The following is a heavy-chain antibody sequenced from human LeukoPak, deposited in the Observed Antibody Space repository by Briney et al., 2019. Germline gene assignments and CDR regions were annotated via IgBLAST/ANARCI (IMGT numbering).Heavy chain of an antibody. J-gene: IGHJ4*02. CDR3: ARPQWDPSHPYSYFDY. V-gene: IGHV3-7*01. CDR2: IKEDGSEK. Sequence: TGGSLRLSCAASGFTFSSYWMSWVRQAPGKGLEWVANIKEDGSEKYYVDSVKGRFTISRDNAKNSLYLQLNSLRAEDTAVYYCARPQWDPSHPYSYFDYWGQGTLVTVSS. D-gene: IGHD1-26*01. CDR1: GFTFSSYW.